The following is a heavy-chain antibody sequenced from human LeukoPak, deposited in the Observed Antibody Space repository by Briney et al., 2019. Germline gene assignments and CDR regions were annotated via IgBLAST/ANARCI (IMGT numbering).Heavy chain of an antibody. CDR2: IHEDGSDK. CDR1: GFTFSSYW. V-gene: IGHV3-7*05. Sequence: GGSLRLSCVVSGFTFSSYWMNWVRQAPGKGLEWVANIHEDGSDKYYVDSVKGRFTISRDNAKNSLYLQMNSLRAEDTALYYCARTLRLGTPRAYDIWGRGTMVPVSS. D-gene: IGHD1-14*01. CDR3: ARTLRLGTPRAYDI. J-gene: IGHJ3*02.